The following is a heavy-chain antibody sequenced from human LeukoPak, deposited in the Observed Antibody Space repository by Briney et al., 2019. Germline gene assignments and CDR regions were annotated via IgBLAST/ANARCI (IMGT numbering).Heavy chain of an antibody. V-gene: IGHV3-11*04. CDR1: GFTFSDYY. Sequence: PGGSLRLSCAASGFTFSDYYMSWIRQAPGKGLEWVSYISSSGSTIYYADSVKGRFTISRDNAKNSLYLQMNSLRAEDTAVYYCARDPEYQRLSFDYWGQGTLVTVSS. J-gene: IGHJ4*02. CDR2: ISSSGSTI. CDR3: ARDPEYQRLSFDY. D-gene: IGHD2-2*01.